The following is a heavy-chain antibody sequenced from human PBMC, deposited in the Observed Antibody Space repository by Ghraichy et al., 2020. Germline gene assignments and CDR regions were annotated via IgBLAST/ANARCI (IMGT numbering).Heavy chain of an antibody. V-gene: IGHV4-59*01. Sequence: SETLSLTCTVSGGSISSYYWSWIRQPPGKGLEWIGYIYYSGSTTYNPSLKSRVTISVDTSKNQFSLKLSSVTAADTAVYYCARAPGYCSGGSCYSVWYFDLWGRGTLVTVSS. D-gene: IGHD2-15*01. J-gene: IGHJ2*01. CDR2: IYYSGST. CDR3: ARAPGYCSGGSCYSVWYFDL. CDR1: GGSISSYY.